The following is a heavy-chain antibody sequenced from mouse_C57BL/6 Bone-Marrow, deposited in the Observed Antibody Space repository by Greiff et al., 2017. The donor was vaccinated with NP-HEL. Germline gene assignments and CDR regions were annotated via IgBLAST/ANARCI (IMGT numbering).Heavy chain of an antibody. Sequence: QVQLQQPGAELVKPGASVKMSCKASGYTFTSYWITWVKQRPGQGLEWIGDIYPGSGSTNYNEKFKSKATLTVDTSASTAYMQRSSLTSEDSAVYYCACNYAAWFSYWGQGTLVTVSA. CDR2: IYPGSGST. D-gene: IGHD2-1*01. V-gene: IGHV1-55*01. CDR3: ACNYAAWFSY. CDR1: GYTFTSYW. J-gene: IGHJ3*01.